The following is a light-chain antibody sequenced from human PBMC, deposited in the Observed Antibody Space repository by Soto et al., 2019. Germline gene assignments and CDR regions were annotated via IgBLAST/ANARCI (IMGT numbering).Light chain of an antibody. J-gene: IGKJ5*01. Sequence: GMTQTPGSLSVAPGQPASISCKSSQSLLHITGETFLFWYLQKPGQSPQLLIYEVSTRVSGVPDRFSGSGSGTDFTLEISRVETDDVGIYYCMQSTQLPPTFGQGTRLEIK. CDR3: MQSTQLPPT. V-gene: IGKV2D-29*02. CDR2: EVS. CDR1: QSLLHITGETF.